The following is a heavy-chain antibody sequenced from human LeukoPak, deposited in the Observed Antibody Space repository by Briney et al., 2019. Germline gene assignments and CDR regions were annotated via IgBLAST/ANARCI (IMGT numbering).Heavy chain of an antibody. V-gene: IGHV1-2*06. D-gene: IGHD5-18*01. CDR3: ARAGGYSYGYPY. J-gene: IGHJ4*02. CDR2: INPNSGGT. CDR1: GYTFTGYY. Sequence: ASVKVSCKASGYTFTGYYMHWVRQAPGQGLEWMGRINPNSGGTNYAQKFQGRVTMTRDTSISTAYMELSSLRSEDTAVYYCARAGGYSYGYPYWGQGTLVTVSS.